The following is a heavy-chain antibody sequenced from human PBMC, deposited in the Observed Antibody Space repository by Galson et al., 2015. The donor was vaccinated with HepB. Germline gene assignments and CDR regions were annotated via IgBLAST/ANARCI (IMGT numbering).Heavy chain of an antibody. CDR3: ARLFPNSGSDSYYPWLYDFDY. J-gene: IGHJ4*02. CDR1: GFTFSGYS. V-gene: IGHV3-48*04. Sequence: SLRLSCAASGFTFSGYSMNWVRQAPGKELEWVSYISTRGTSVSYADAVKGRFTVSRDNAKNSLYLQMNNLRAEDTAVYYCARLFPNSGSDSYYPWLYDFDYGSQGTLVTVSS. D-gene: IGHD3-10*01. CDR2: ISTRGTSV.